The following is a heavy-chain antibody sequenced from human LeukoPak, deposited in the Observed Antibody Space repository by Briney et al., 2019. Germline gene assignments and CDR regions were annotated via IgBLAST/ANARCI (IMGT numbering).Heavy chain of an antibody. CDR1: GGSISSYY. Sequence: SETLSLTCTVSGGSISSYYWSWIRQPAGKGLEWIGRIYTSGSTNYNPSLKSRVTMSVDTSKNQFSLKLSSMTAADTAVYYCARDLAAAGFDAFDIWGQGTMVTVSS. D-gene: IGHD6-13*01. CDR3: ARDLAAAGFDAFDI. CDR2: IYTSGST. J-gene: IGHJ3*02. V-gene: IGHV4-4*07.